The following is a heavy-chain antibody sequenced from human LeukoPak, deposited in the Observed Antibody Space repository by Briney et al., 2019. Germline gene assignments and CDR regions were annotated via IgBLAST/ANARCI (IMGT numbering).Heavy chain of an antibody. CDR1: GGSISSYY. D-gene: IGHD3-16*02. V-gene: IGHV4-59*01. CDR3: ARDNGYPNWFDP. J-gene: IGHJ5*02. CDR2: LYDSGST. Sequence: SETLSLTCTVSGGSISSYYWSWFRQPPGKGLEWIGFLYDSGSTNYNPSLKSRVTISIDTSKNQFSLKLSSVIAADTAVYYCARDNGYPNWFDPWGQGTLVTVSS.